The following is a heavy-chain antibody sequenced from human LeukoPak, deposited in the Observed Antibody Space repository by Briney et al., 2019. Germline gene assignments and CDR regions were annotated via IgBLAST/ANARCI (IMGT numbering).Heavy chain of an antibody. D-gene: IGHD3-22*01. CDR2: IWYDGSKK. CDR1: GFIFSDYG. Sequence: GGSLRLSCAASGFIFSDYGMHWVRQAPGKGPEWVAAIWYDGSKKYYADSMKGRFTISRDNSKNTLHLQMNSLRVEDTAVYYCAKEKDYYEYRYGMDVWGQGTTVTVSS. V-gene: IGHV3-30*02. CDR3: AKEKDYYEYRYGMDV. J-gene: IGHJ6*02.